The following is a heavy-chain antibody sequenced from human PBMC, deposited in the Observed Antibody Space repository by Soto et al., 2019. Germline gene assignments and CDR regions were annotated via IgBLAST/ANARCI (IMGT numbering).Heavy chain of an antibody. CDR3: ARRVYCSSTSCQEEYYYMDV. Sequence: GESLKISCKGSGYSFTSYWIGWVRQMPGKGLEWMGIIYPGDSDTRYSPSFQGQVTISADKSISTAYLQWSSLKASDTAMYYCARRVYCSSTSCQEEYYYMDVWGKGTTVTVSS. D-gene: IGHD2-2*01. CDR2: IYPGDSDT. J-gene: IGHJ6*03. CDR1: GYSFTSYW. V-gene: IGHV5-51*01.